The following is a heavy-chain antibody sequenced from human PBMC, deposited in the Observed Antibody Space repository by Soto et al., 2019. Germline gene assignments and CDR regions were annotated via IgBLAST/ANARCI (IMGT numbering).Heavy chain of an antibody. V-gene: IGHV3-74*01. Sequence: GALRLSCAASGFTFSSYWMHWVRQPPGKGLVWVSRINTDGSGTSYADSVKGRFTISRDNAKNTLYLQMNSLRAEDTAVYYCARNWNGGGYWGQGTLVTSPQ. CDR1: GFTFSSYW. J-gene: IGHJ4*02. D-gene: IGHD1-1*01. CDR2: INTDGSGT. CDR3: ARNWNGGGY.